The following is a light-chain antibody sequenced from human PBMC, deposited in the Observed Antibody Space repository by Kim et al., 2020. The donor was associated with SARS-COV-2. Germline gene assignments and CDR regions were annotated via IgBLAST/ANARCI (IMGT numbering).Light chain of an antibody. CDR2: GAS. V-gene: IGKV3-15*01. Sequence: SPGERAPLPCRASQSVSSNLAWYQQQPGQAPRLLIYGASTRATGIPARFSGSGSGTEFTLTISSLQSEDFAVYYCQQYNNWPPWTFGQGTKVDIK. CDR3: QQYNNWPPWT. CDR1: QSVSSN. J-gene: IGKJ1*01.